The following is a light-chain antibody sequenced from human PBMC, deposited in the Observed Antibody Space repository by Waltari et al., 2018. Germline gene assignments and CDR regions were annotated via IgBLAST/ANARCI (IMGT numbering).Light chain of an antibody. CDR1: QSVTSNF. V-gene: IGKV3-20*01. CDR2: GAS. CDR3: QQYANSPRT. J-gene: IGKJ1*01. Sequence: EIVLTQSPGTLSLSPGERATLSCRASQSVTSNFLAWYQQRPGQAPRLLIYGASSRATGIPDRFSGSGSGTDFTLIISRLEPEDFAVYFCQQYANSPRTFGQGTKVEIK.